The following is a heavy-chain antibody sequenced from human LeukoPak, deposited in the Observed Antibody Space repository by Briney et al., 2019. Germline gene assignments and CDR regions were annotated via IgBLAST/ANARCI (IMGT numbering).Heavy chain of an antibody. CDR3: ARGPYSSTWNTVDY. Sequence: PGGSLRVSCAASGFIFSDHYMSWVRQAPGKGLEWVSVIYSGGSTYYTDSVKGRFTISRDTSKDTVYLQMDSLRAEDTAVYYCARGPYSSTWNTVDYWGQGTLVTVSS. J-gene: IGHJ4*02. D-gene: IGHD6-13*01. CDR1: GFIFSDHY. V-gene: IGHV3-66*01. CDR2: IYSGGST.